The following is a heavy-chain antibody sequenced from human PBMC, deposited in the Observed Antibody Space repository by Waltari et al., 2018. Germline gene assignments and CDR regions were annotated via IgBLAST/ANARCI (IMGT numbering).Heavy chain of an antibody. D-gene: IGHD3-22*01. V-gene: IGHV3-23*01. Sequence: EVQLLESGGGLVQPGGSLRLSCAASGFTFSSYAMTWVRQAPGKGLEWVSAIRGSGGTTYYAASVGCRFSISRDNAKNPLYLHMKSLRAEDTAIYFCAKDIHYDASGRFDPWGQGTLVTVSS. CDR1: GFTFSSYA. CDR2: IRGSGGTT. CDR3: AKDIHYDASGRFDP. J-gene: IGHJ5*02.